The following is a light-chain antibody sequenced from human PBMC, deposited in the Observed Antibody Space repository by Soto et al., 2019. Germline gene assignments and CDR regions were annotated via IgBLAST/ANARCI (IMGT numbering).Light chain of an antibody. CDR1: SSNIGSNY. V-gene: IGLV1-47*01. J-gene: IGLJ2*01. Sequence: QPVLTQPPSASGTPGQRVTISCSGSSSNIGSNYVYWYQQLPGTAPKLLIYRNNQRPSGVPDRFSGSKSGTSASLAISGLRSEDEADYYCAAWDAHVVFGGGTKVTVL. CDR3: AAWDAHVV. CDR2: RNN.